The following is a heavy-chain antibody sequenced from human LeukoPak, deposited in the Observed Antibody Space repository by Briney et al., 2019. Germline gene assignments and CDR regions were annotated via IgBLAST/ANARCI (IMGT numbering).Heavy chain of an antibody. CDR1: GYTFTSYY. J-gene: IGHJ6*02. CDR2: INPSGGST. CDR3: ARPNGGGDYVGRGWLYYYYGMDV. V-gene: IGHV1-46*01. D-gene: IGHD4-17*01. Sequence: ASVKVSCKASGYTFTSYYMHWVRQAPGQGLEWMGIINPSGGSTSYAQKLQGRVTMTRDTSTSTVYMELSSLRSEDTAVYYCARPNGGGDYVGRGWLYYYYGMDVWGQGTTVTVSS.